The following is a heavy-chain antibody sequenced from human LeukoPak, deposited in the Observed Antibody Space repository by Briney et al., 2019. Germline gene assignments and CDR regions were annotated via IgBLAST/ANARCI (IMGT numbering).Heavy chain of an antibody. V-gene: IGHV1-2*02. CDR3: ARARRSRTHDSSGYYTDY. D-gene: IGHD3-22*01. J-gene: IGHJ4*02. CDR2: INPNSGGT. Sequence: ASVKVSCKASGYTFTGYYMHWVRQAPGQGLEWMGWINPNSGGTNYAQKFQGRVTMTRDTSICTAYMELSRLRSDDTAVYYCARARRSRTHDSSGYYTDYWGQGTLVTVSS. CDR1: GYTFTGYY.